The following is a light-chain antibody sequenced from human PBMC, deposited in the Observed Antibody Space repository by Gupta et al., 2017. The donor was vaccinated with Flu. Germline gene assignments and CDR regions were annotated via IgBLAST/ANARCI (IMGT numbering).Light chain of an antibody. CDR1: QDISNY. Sequence: DIQMTQSPSSLSASVGDRVTITCQASQDISNYLNWYQQKPGKAPKLLIYDASNLETGVPSRFSGSGSGTDFTFTISSLQPEDIATYYCQQYDNLRETFGGGTKVEIK. J-gene: IGKJ4*01. CDR3: QQYDNLRET. V-gene: IGKV1-33*01. CDR2: DAS.